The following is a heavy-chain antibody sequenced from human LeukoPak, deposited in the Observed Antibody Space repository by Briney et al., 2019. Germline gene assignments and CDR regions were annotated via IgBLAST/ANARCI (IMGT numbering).Heavy chain of an antibody. V-gene: IGHV4-59*12. CDR2: IYYSGST. Sequence: SETLSLTCTVSGGSISSYYWSWIRQPPGKGLEWIGYIYYSGSTNYNPSLKSRVTISVDTSKNQFSLKLSSVTAADTAVYYCAREKAGGSRAYYFDYWGQGTLVTVSS. J-gene: IGHJ4*02. CDR1: GGSISSYY. D-gene: IGHD2-2*01. CDR3: AREKAGGSRAYYFDY.